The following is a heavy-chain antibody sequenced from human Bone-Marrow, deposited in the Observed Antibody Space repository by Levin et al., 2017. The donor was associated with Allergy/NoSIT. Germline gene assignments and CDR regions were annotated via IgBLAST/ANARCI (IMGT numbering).Heavy chain of an antibody. CDR2: IYSGERT. D-gene: IGHD1-14*01. J-gene: IGHJ5*02. CDR3: ARGPRIGNARGWFDP. CDR1: GFIVNDHY. V-gene: IGHV3-66*01. Sequence: SCAASGFIVNDHYMTWVRQAPGKGLECVSVIYSGERTFYSDSVKGRFTISRDNSNNTLYLQMNSLRVEDTAINYCARGPRIGNARGWFDPWGQGILVTVSS.